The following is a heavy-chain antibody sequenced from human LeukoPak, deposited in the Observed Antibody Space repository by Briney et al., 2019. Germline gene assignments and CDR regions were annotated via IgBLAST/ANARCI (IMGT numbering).Heavy chain of an antibody. D-gene: IGHD2-2*01. J-gene: IGHJ4*02. CDR3: ARVVPAAMGGGYFDY. CDR2: IYTSGST. Sequence: SQTLSLTCTVSGGSISSGSNYWSWIRQPAGKGLEWIGRIYTSGSTNYNPSLKSRVTISVDTSKNQFSLKLSSVTAADTAVYYCARVVPAAMGGGYFDYWGQGTLVTVSS. CDR1: GGSISSGSNY. V-gene: IGHV4-61*02.